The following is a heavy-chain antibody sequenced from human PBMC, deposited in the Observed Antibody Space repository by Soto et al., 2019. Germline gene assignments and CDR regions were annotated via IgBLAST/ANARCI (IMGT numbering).Heavy chain of an antibody. CDR3: AKDGNWLDVYFDV. V-gene: IGHV3-23*01. D-gene: IGHD6-19*01. J-gene: IGHJ4*02. CDR1: GXEVSNYA. CDR2: SIASGRSR. Sequence: GSLRLACVASGXEVSNYAMSWVRQAPGKGLEWVSISIASGRSRYNADSVKGRFTISRDNSKKTLYLHMTNLRAEDTDVYYCAKDGNWLDVYFDVWGQGTPVTVSS.